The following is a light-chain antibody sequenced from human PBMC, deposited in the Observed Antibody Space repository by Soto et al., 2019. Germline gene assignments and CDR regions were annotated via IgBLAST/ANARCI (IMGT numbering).Light chain of an antibody. CDR1: QSVSSNY. CDR3: QQRNKWPPVT. Sequence: EIVLTQSPGTLSLSPGERATLSCRASQSVSSNYLAWYQQKPGQAPRRLIYGAFSRATGIPDRFSGSGSGTDFTLTISRLEPEDFAVYYCQQRNKWPPVTFGGGTRVEIK. V-gene: IGKV3D-20*02. CDR2: GAF. J-gene: IGKJ4*01.